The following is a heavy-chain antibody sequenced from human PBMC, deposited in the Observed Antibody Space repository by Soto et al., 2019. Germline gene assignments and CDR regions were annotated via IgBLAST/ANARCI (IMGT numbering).Heavy chain of an antibody. V-gene: IGHV1-2*04. CDR2: INPNSGGT. D-gene: IGHD2-2*01. J-gene: IGHJ5*02. CDR1: GYTFTGYY. Sequence: ASVKVSCKASGYTFTGYYMHLVRQAPGQGLEWMGWINPNSGGTNYAQKFQGWVTMTRDTSISTAYMELSRLRSDDTAVYYCARVGVYCSSTSCSGAWFDPWGQGTLVTVSS. CDR3: ARVGVYCSSTSCSGAWFDP.